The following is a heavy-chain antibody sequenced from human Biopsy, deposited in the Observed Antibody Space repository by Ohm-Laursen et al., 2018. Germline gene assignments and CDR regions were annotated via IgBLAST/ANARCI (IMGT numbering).Heavy chain of an antibody. V-gene: IGHV1-18*01. Sequence: ASVKVSCKTSGYNFISYSINWVWQAPGQGLKWMGWIRPLNGDTKYGQKFQDRVTMTTDTSTSTVYMELTSLRSDDTAVYYCARGEVTFGELIVSLDSWGQGTMVTVSS. CDR2: IRPLNGDT. J-gene: IGHJ4*02. CDR3: ARGEVTFGELIVSLDS. CDR1: GYNFISYS. D-gene: IGHD3-16*02.